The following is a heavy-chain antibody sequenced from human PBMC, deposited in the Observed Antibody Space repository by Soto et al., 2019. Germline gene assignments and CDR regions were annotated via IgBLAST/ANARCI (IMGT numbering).Heavy chain of an antibody. CDR2: IHHSGSP. Sequence: SETLSLTCAVYGGSFCAYSWSWIRQPPGKGLEWTGEIHHSGSPNYNPSLKIRVTISVDTPKNHFSLKLSSVTAADTAVYYCARVIGSYYYFDYWGQGTLVS. CDR1: GGSFCAYS. CDR3: ARVIGSYYYFDY. J-gene: IGHJ4*02. V-gene: IGHV4-34*01. D-gene: IGHD1-26*01.